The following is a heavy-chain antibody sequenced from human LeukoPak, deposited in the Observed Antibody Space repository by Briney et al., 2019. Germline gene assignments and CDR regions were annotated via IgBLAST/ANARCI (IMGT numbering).Heavy chain of an antibody. J-gene: IGHJ3*01. D-gene: IGHD1-1*01. CDR2: IYYSGSP. Sequence: SETLSLICTVSGGSINSYYWNWIRQPPGKGLELIGYIYYSGSPTYNPSLKSRVTISVDTSKNQFSLQLSSVTAADTAVYYCAGDVMSTALDAFDVWGQGTMVTVSS. CDR1: GGSINSYY. CDR3: AGDVMSTALDAFDV. V-gene: IGHV4-59*01.